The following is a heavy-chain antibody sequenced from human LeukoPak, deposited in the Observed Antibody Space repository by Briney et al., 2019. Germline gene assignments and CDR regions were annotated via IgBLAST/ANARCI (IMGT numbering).Heavy chain of an antibody. V-gene: IGHV4-39*07. J-gene: IGHJ3*02. D-gene: IGHD3-22*01. CDR3: AKDLPHYYDSSGYGPVDAFDI. Sequence: SETLSLTCTVSGASISSTEYYWGWIRQPPGKGLEWIGSIYHSGSTYYNPSLTSRVTISVDTSKNHFSLKLNSVTAADTAVYYCAKDLPHYYDSSGYGPVDAFDIWGQGTMVTVSS. CDR2: IYHSGST. CDR1: GASISSTEYY.